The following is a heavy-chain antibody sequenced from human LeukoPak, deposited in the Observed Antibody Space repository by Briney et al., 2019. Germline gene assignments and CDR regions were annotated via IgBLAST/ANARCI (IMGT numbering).Heavy chain of an antibody. D-gene: IGHD6-13*01. CDR2: IYYGGST. V-gene: IGHV4-59*01. Sequence: SETLSLTCTVSGGSISSYYWNWIRQTPGKGLEWIGYIYYGGSTNYNPSLKSRGTISVDTSKNQVSLKLSSVTAADTAVYYCARAPRSSSWYFDYWGQGTLVTVSS. CDR3: ARAPRSSSWYFDY. CDR1: GGSISSYY. J-gene: IGHJ4*02.